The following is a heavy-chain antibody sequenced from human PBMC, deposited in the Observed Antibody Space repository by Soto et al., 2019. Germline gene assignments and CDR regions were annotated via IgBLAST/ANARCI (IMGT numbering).Heavy chain of an antibody. CDR2: IKQDGSEK. J-gene: IGHJ4*02. Sequence: GGSLRLSCAASGFTFSSYWMSWVRQAPGKGLEWVANIKQDGSEKYYVDSVKGRFTISRDNAKNSLYLQMNSLRAEDTAVYYCAALDTIFGTARIDYWGQGTLVTVSS. V-gene: IGHV3-7*01. CDR3: AALDTIFGTARIDY. D-gene: IGHD3-3*01. CDR1: GFTFSSYW.